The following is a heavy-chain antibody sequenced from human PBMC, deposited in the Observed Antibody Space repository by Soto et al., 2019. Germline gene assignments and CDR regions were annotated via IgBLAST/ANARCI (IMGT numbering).Heavy chain of an antibody. CDR2: TRHDGTNT. J-gene: IGHJ4*02. CDR1: GFTFSNYG. V-gene: IGHV3-33*01. CDR3: ARDLSGPLDY. Sequence: QVQLVESGGGVVQPGSSLRLSCATSGFTFSNYGMHWVRQAPGKGLEWVAVTRHDGTNTYYADSVKGRFTISRDNSKNTVHLQMNSLRGEDTAVYYCARDLSGPLDYWGQGTLVTVSS.